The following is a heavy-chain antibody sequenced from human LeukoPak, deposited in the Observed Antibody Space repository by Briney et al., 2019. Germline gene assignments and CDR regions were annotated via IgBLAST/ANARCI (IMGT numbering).Heavy chain of an antibody. V-gene: IGHV3-7*01. D-gene: IGHD3-10*01. CDR2: IKQDGSGS. J-gene: IGHJ3*02. Sequence: PGGSLRLSCAASGFTLSRYWMRWVRQAPGKVLEWVANIKQDGSGSYYVEYVRSRFTISRDNAENLLYLEMSGLRAEDTAVYYCASGRIYNSGSYSGYDAFDIWGPGTVVTVSS. CDR1: GFTLSRYW. CDR3: ASGRIYNSGSYSGYDAFDI.